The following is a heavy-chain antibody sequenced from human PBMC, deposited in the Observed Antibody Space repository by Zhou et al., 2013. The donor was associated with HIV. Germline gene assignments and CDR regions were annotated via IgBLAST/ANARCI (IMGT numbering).Heavy chain of an antibody. D-gene: IGHD3-10*01. CDR2: ISAYNGNT. Sequence: QVQLVQSGAEVKKPGASVKVSCKASGYSFTSYGISWVRQAPGQGLEWMEWISAYNGNTNYAQNLQGRVTITTDTSTSTAYMEVRSLRSDDTAVYYCARDSPGSGSYYKTPQIDYWGQGTLVTVSS. V-gene: IGHV1-18*01. J-gene: IGHJ4*02. CDR3: ARDSPGSGSYYKTPQIDY. CDR1: GYSFTSYG.